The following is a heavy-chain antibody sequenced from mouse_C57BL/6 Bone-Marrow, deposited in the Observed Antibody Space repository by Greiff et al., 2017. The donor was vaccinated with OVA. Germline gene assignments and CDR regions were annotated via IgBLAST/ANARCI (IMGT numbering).Heavy chain of an antibody. CDR1: GYTFTDYE. CDR3: TSDYDYHWYFDV. CDR2: IDPETGGT. D-gene: IGHD2-4*01. V-gene: IGHV1-15*01. Sequence: QVQLQQSGAELVRPGASVTLSCKASGYTFTDYEMHWVKQTPVHGLEWIGAIDPETGGTAYNQKFKGKAILTADKSSSTAYMELRSLTSEDSAVYYCTSDYDYHWYFDVWGTGTTVTVSS. J-gene: IGHJ1*03.